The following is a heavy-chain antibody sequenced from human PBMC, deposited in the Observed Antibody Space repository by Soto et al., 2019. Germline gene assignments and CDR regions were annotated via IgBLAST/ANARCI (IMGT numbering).Heavy chain of an antibody. V-gene: IGHV3-30*18. CDR1: GFTFSSYG. CDR2: ISYDGSNK. CDR3: AKEIIKDDAFDI. Sequence: QVQLVESGGGVVQPGRSLRLSCAASGFTFSSYGMHWVRQAPGKGLEWVAVISYDGSNKYYADSVKGRFTISRDNSKNTLYLQMNSLRAEDTAVYYCAKEIIKDDAFDIWGQGTMVTVSS. J-gene: IGHJ3*02.